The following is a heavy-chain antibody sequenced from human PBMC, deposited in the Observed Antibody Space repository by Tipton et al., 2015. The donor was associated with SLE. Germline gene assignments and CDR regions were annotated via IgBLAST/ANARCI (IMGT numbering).Heavy chain of an antibody. J-gene: IGHJ4*02. CDR2: IYNSGTT. CDR1: GGSVSSSSYY. V-gene: IGHV4-61*02. CDR3: ARDGSGYYHFDY. D-gene: IGHD3-22*01. Sequence: TLSLTCTVSGGSVSSSSYYWTWVRQTAGKGLEWIGRIYNSGTTNYNPSFKSRVTMSVDASKNQISLNLGSVTAADTAVYYCARDGSGYYHFDYWGRGAQVTVSS.